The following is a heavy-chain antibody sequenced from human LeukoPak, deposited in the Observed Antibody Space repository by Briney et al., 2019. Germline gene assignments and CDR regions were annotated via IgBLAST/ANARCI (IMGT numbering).Heavy chain of an antibody. D-gene: IGHD2-15*01. J-gene: IGHJ4*02. CDR1: GGSFSGYY. Sequence: SETLSLTCAVYGGSFSGYYWSWIRQPPGKGREWLGEINHSGSTNHNPSLKSRVTISVDASKNQFSLKLSSVTAADTAVYYCARGTWVIYCSCGSCYSRSFDFDYWGQGTLVTVSS. V-gene: IGHV4-34*01. CDR2: INHSGST. CDR3: ARGTWVIYCSCGSCYSRSFDFDY.